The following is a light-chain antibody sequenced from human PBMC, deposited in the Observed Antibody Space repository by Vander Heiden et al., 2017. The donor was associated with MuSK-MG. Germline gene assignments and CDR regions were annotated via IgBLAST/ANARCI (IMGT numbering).Light chain of an antibody. CDR1: RSVGSNY. Sequence: EIVLTQSPGSLSLSPGDRVTLSCRASRSVGSNYVAWYQQKPGQAARLLIYGASRRATGIPDRFSGSGSGTDFILTISRLEPEDSAVFYCQQYGTSRWTFGQGTKVEV. V-gene: IGKV3-20*01. CDR3: QQYGTSRWT. J-gene: IGKJ1*01. CDR2: GAS.